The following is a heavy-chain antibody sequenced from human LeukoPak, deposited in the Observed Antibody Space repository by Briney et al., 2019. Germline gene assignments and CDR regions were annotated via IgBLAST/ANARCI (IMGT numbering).Heavy chain of an antibody. CDR2: IYNSGNT. CDR1: GGSISTYY. V-gene: IGHV4-59*12. D-gene: IGHD3-10*01. Sequence: SETLSLTCTVSGGSISTYYWSWIRQPPGKGLEWIGYIYNSGNTNYNPSLKSRVTISVDTSKNQFSLKLSSVTAADTAVYYCARDNPYGSGSYYHDYWGQGTLVTVSS. J-gene: IGHJ4*02. CDR3: ARDNPYGSGSYYHDY.